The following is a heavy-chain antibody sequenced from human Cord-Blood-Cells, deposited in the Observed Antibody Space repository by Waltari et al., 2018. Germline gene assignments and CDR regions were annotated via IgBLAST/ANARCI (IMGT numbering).Heavy chain of an antibody. Sequence: QVQLVQSGAEVKKPGASVKVSCKASGYTFTSYAMNWVRQAPGHRLEWMGWINAGNGNTKYSQKFQGRVTITRDTSASTAYMELSSLRSEDTAVYYCARGAIAARRTYYYYYGMDVWGQGTTVTVSS. D-gene: IGHD6-6*01. V-gene: IGHV1-3*01. J-gene: IGHJ6*02. CDR3: ARGAIAARRTYYYYYGMDV. CDR2: INAGNGNT. CDR1: GYTFTSYA.